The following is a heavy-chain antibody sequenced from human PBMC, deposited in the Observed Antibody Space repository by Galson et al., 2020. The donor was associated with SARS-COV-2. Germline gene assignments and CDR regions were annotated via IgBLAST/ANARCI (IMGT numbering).Heavy chain of an antibody. CDR2: IYYSESN. CDR1: GGSIISSSYY. V-gene: IGHV4-39*01. D-gene: IGHD3-9*01. J-gene: IGHJ4*02. Sequence: SETLSLTCTVSGGSIISSSYYWGWIRQPPGEGLEWIGSIYYSESNYYNPSLTSRVTMSVDTSKNQFSLKLSSVTAADTAVYYCARQILTGYYSFYYFDYWGQGTLVTVSS. CDR3: ARQILTGYYSFYYFDY.